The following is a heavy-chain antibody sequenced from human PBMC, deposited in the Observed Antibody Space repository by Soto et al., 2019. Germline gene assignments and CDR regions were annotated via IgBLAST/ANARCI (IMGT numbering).Heavy chain of an antibody. J-gene: IGHJ4*02. CDR1: GGSIRSNNL. D-gene: IGHD1-26*01. CDR2: IFHGGST. V-gene: IGHV4-4*02. CDR3: ARVFSGSYSDF. Sequence: TSETLSLTCAVSGGSIRSNNLWSWVRQPPGMGLEWIGEIFHGGSTNYNPSLKTRVTISVDKSKNQFSLKLSSVTAADTAVYYCARVFSGSYSDFWGQGTLVTSPQ.